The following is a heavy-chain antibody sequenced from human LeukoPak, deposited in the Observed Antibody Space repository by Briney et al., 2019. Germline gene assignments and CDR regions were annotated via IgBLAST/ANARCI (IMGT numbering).Heavy chain of an antibody. V-gene: IGHV3-11*01. CDR3: ARDKYYGSGSQREDV. J-gene: IGHJ6*02. CDR2: ISSSGSTI. Sequence: PGGSLRLSCAASGITFSDYYMSWIRQAPGKGLEWVSYISSSGSTIYYADSVKGRFTISRDNAKNSLYLQMNSLRAEDTAVYYCARDKYYGSGSQREDVWGQGTTVTVSS. CDR1: GITFSDYY. D-gene: IGHD3-10*01.